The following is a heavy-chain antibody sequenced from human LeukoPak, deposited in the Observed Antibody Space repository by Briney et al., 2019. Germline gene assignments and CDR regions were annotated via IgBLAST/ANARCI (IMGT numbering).Heavy chain of an antibody. CDR2: INHSGSA. Sequence: KSSETLSLTCAVYGGSFSGYYWSWIRQPPGKGLEWIGEINHSGSANYTPSLKSRVTISVDTSKNQSSLKLSSVTPADTAVYYCARGKNNYFDYWGQETLVTVSS. J-gene: IGHJ4*02. V-gene: IGHV4-34*01. CDR1: GGSFSGYY. CDR3: ARGKNNYFDY.